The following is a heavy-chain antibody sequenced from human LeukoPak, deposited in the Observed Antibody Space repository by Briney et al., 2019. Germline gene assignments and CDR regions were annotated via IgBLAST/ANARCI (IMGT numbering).Heavy chain of an antibody. J-gene: IGHJ5*02. Sequence: GRSLRLSCAASGFTFSSYGMHWVRQAPGKGLEWVAVIWYDGSNKYYADSVKGRFTISRDNSKNTLYLQMNSLRAEDTAVYYCARGGLVYDSSGYPTANWFDPWGQGTLVTVSS. CDR3: ARGGLVYDSSGYPTANWFDP. CDR2: IWYDGSNK. D-gene: IGHD3-22*01. V-gene: IGHV3-33*01. CDR1: GFTFSSYG.